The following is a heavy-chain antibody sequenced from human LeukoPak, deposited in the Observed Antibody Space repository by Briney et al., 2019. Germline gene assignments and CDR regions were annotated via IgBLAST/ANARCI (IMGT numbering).Heavy chain of an antibody. V-gene: IGHV4-34*01. D-gene: IGHD3-22*01. Sequence: SETLSLTCAVYGGSFSGYYWSWIRQPPGKGLEWIWEINHSGSTNYNPSLKSRVTISVDTSKNQFSLKLSSVTAADTAVYYCARVYDFYDDSGYYHYFDYWGQGTLVTVSS. J-gene: IGHJ4*02. CDR2: INHSGST. CDR1: GGSFSGYY. CDR3: ARVYDFYDDSGYYHYFDY.